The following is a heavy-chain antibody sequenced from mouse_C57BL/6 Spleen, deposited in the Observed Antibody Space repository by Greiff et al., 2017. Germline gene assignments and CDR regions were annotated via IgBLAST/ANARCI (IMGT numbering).Heavy chain of an antibody. D-gene: IGHD2-3*01. J-gene: IGHJ3*01. CDR3: ATTDGYYLFAY. CDR2: IDPEDGDT. V-gene: IGHV14-1*01. Sequence: EVQLQQSGAELVRPGASVKLSCTASGFNIKDYYMHWVKQRPEQGLEWIGRIDPEDGDTEYAPKFQGKATMTADTSSNTAYLQLSSLTSEDTAVYYCATTDGYYLFAYWGQGTLVTVSA. CDR1: GFNIKDYY.